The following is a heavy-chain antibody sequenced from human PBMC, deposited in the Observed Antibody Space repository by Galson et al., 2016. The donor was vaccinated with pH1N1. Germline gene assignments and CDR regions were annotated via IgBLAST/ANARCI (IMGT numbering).Heavy chain of an antibody. CDR3: ARFEYGDYVKYSDL. CDR1: GFTFSSYW. CDR2: INSDGSST. V-gene: IGHV3-74*01. Sequence: SLRLSCAASGFTFSSYWMHWVRQSPGKGLVWVSRINSDGSSTNYADSVKGRFTISRDNAKNTLYLQMNSLRAEDTAMYYWARFEYGDYVKYSDLWGRGTLVTVSS. J-gene: IGHJ2*01. D-gene: IGHD4-17*01.